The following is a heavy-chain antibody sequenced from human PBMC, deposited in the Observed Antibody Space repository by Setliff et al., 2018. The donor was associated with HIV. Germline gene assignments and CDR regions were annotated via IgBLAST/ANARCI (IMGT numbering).Heavy chain of an antibody. CDR2: TYYRSKWSN. J-gene: IGHJ6*03. V-gene: IGHV6-1*01. D-gene: IGHD3-16*01. CDR3: ARGGDWDYNYYMDV. Sequence: SQTLSLTCAISGDSVSSNTAAWNWIRRSPSRGLEWLGRTYYRSKWSNDYAVSVKSRITINPDTSKNQFSLQLNSVTPEDTAVYFCARGGDWDYNYYMDVWDKGTTVTVS. CDR1: GDSVSSNTAA.